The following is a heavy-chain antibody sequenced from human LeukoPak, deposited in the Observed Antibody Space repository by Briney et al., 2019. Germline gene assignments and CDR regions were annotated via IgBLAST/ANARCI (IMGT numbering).Heavy chain of an antibody. CDR2: ISYDGSNK. V-gene: IGHV3-30-3*01. CDR3: AREDEELQNWFDP. CDR1: GFTFSSYA. D-gene: IGHD1-26*01. J-gene: IGHJ5*02. Sequence: GGSLRLSCAASGFTFSSYAMHWVRQAPGKGLEWVAVISYDGSNKYYADSVKGRFTISRDNSKNTLYLQMNSLRVEDTAVYYCAREDEELQNWFDPWGQGTLVTVSS.